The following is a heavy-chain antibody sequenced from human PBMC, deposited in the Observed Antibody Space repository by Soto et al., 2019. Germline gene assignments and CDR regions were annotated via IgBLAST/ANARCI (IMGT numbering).Heavy chain of an antibody. CDR3: ARHSLALRKNNWFDP. V-gene: IGHV4-39*01. CDR2: IFYLGSS. J-gene: IGHJ5*02. Sequence: NPSETLSRTCTVSGDSIISSDFYWGWVRQPPGKGLEWIGSIFYLGSSYYNPSLKSRVTMSVDTSKNQFSLRLRSVTAADTALYFCARHSLALRKNNWFDPWGQGIMVTVSS. CDR1: GDSIISSDFY. D-gene: IGHD3-3*02.